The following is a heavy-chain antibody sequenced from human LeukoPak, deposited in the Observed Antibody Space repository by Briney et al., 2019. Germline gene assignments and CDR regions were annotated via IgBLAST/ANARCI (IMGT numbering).Heavy chain of an antibody. Sequence: PSETLSLTCTVSGGSISNYYWSWIRQPPGKGVEWIGYIYYTGSTNYNPSLKSRVTISADTSKNQFSLKLSSVTAADTAVYYCARFTTFYYDGSTYSSPYYFDYWGQGTLVTVSS. CDR2: IYYTGST. V-gene: IGHV4-59*01. CDR1: GGSISNYY. J-gene: IGHJ4*02. CDR3: ARFTTFYYDGSTYSSPYYFDY. D-gene: IGHD3-22*01.